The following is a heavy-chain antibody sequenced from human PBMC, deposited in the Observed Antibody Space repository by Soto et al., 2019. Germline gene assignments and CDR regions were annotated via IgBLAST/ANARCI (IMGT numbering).Heavy chain of an antibody. J-gene: IGHJ4*02. CDR2: IHYSGST. CDR3: ARGHYDFWSGYFATIDY. D-gene: IGHD3-3*01. Sequence: PSETLCLTCTVSGGYIRSYYWSWIRQPPGKGLEWIGYIHYSGSTKYNPSLKSRVTISADTSKNQFSLKLSSVTAADTAVYYCARGHYDFWSGYFATIDYWGQGTLVTVSS. CDR1: GGYIRSYY. V-gene: IGHV4-59*08.